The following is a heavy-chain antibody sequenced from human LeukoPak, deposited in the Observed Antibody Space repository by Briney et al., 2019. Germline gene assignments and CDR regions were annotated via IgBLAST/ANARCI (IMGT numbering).Heavy chain of an antibody. CDR2: ISGDGGST. CDR3: AKDIRDYDFWSGYFDY. CDR1: GFTFDDYA. Sequence: VGSLRLSCAASGFTFDDYAMHWVRQAPGKGLEWVSLISGDGGSTYYADSVKGRFTISRDNSKNSLYLQMNSLRTEDTALYYCAKDIRDYDFWSGYFDYWGQGTLVTVSS. V-gene: IGHV3-43*02. D-gene: IGHD3-3*01. J-gene: IGHJ4*02.